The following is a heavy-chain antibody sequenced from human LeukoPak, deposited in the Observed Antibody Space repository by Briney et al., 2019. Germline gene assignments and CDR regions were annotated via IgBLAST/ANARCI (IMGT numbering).Heavy chain of an antibody. CDR2: IGTSGSTI. V-gene: IGHV3-48*04. CDR1: GFSFSDYD. D-gene: IGHD1-26*01. Sequence: GGSLRLSCAASGFSFSDYDMNWVRQAPGEGLEWVSYIGTSGSTIFYADSVKGRFTISRDNAKKSLYLQMNSLRAEDTAVYYCARDFTDSGSSLVYYYYYYMDVWGKGTTVTVSS. J-gene: IGHJ6*03. CDR3: ARDFTDSGSSLVYYYYYYMDV.